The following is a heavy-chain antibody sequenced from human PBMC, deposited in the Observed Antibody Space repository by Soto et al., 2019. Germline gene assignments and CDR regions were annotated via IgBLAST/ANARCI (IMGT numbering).Heavy chain of an antibody. CDR3: ARTTVTPYYFYY. J-gene: IGHJ4*02. CDR2: IYYSGST. Sequence: SETLSLTCTVSGGSISSSSYYWGWIRQPPGKGLEWIGSIYYSGSTYYNPSLKSRVTISVDTSKNQFSLKLSSVTAADTAVYYCARTTVTPYYFYYWGQGTPVT. D-gene: IGHD4-17*01. CDR1: GGSISSSSYY. V-gene: IGHV4-39*01.